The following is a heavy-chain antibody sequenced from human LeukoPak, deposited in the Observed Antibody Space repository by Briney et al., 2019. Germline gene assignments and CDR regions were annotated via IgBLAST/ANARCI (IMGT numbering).Heavy chain of an antibody. CDR1: GFTFSSHW. CDR3: ARDTSAWRYGMDV. J-gene: IGHJ6*02. V-gene: IGHV3-7*01. Sequence: GGSLRLSCEASGFTFSSHWMSWVRQAPGKGLEWVAIIKQDGSEKDYVDSVTGRFTISRDKAKNSLYLPMNSLRDEDTAVYYCARDTSAWRYGMDVWGQGTTVTVSS. CDR2: IKQDGSEK. D-gene: IGHD6-19*01.